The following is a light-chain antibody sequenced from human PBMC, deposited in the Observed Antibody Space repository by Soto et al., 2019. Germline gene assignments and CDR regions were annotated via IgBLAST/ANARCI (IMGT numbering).Light chain of an antibody. CDR1: RSVRSR. CDR2: DAS. V-gene: IGKV3-15*01. J-gene: IGKJ5*01. Sequence: EVVLTQSPAALSVSPGDRATLSCRASRSVRSRLAWYQQRPGQAPRLLIYDASTRATGVSARFSGSGSGTEFTLTISSLQSEDFAVYYCQQYNNWLEITFGQGTRLEIK. CDR3: QQYNNWLEIT.